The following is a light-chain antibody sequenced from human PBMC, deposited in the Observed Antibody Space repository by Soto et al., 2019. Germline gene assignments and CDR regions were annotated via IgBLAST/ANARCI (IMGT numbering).Light chain of an antibody. CDR3: QQYHNWPPLT. V-gene: IGKV3-15*01. J-gene: IGKJ4*01. CDR2: SAS. CDR1: QGVSSN. Sequence: EIVMTQSPATLSVSPGERATLSCRASQGVSSNLAWYQQRPGQAPRLLIYSASTRATGIPARFSGSGSGTEFTLTISSLESEDVAVYYCQQYHNWPPLTFGGGTKVEI.